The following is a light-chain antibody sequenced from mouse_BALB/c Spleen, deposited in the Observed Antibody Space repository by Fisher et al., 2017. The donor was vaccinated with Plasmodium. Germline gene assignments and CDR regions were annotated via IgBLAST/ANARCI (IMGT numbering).Light chain of an antibody. Sequence: DIVLTQSPVTLSVTPGDRVSLSCRASQSISTNLHWYQQKSHESPRLLINYTSQSISGIPSRFSGSGSGTDFTLSINRVETEDFGMYFCQQSNSWPLTFGAGTKLELK. CDR1: QSISTN. V-gene: IGKV5-43*01. J-gene: IGKJ5*01. CDR2: YTS. CDR3: QQSNSWPLT.